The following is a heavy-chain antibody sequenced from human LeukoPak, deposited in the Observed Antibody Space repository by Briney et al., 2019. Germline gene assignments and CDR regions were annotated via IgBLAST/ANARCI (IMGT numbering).Heavy chain of an antibody. V-gene: IGHV3-21*01. CDR2: IRSSSTYI. CDR3: ARFAAAMFQTSYYFDY. Sequence: GSLRLSCAASGFTFSSYGMNWVRQAPGKGLEWVSSIRSSSTYIYYADSVKGRFTISRDDAKNSLYLQMNSLRAEDTAVYYCARFAAAMFQTSYYFDYWGQGTLVTVSS. CDR1: GFTFSSYG. J-gene: IGHJ4*02. D-gene: IGHD6-13*01.